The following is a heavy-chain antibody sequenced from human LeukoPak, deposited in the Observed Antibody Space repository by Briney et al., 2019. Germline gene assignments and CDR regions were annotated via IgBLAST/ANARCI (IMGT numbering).Heavy chain of an antibody. V-gene: IGHV4-59*01. CDR2: YYSGST. Sequence: YYSGSTNYNPSLKRRVXISVDTSKNQFSLKLSSVTAADTAVYYCARASXRQYYXXXXGMXVXG. J-gene: IGHJ6*02. CDR3: ARASXRQYYXXXXGMXV.